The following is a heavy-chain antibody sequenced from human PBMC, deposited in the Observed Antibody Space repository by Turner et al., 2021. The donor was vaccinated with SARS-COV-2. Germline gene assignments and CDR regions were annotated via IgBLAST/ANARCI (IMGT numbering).Heavy chain of an antibody. J-gene: IGHJ1*01. CDR3: ARTFHSDSSGYHYVPYLQH. Sequence: QVQLVQSGADVKKPGASVKVSCKASGYTFTGHHIHWVRQAPAQGVEWMGWINPKSGGTNYAQKFQGRVTMTRDTSISTAYMELNRLRSDDTAVYYCARTFHSDSSGYHYVPYLQHWGQGTLLTVSS. CDR1: GYTFTGHH. CDR2: INPKSGGT. D-gene: IGHD3-22*01. V-gene: IGHV1-2*02.